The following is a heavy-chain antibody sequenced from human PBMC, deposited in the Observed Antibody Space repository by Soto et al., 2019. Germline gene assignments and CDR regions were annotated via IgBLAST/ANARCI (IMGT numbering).Heavy chain of an antibody. D-gene: IGHD6-13*01. Sequence: GSLRLSCAASGFTFSSYSMNWVRQAPGKGLEWVSAISGSSGTTYYADSVKGRFTISRDNSKNTLYLQMNSLRAEDTAVYYCAKDHDSSSWYYFDYWGQGTLVTVSS. V-gene: IGHV3-23*01. J-gene: IGHJ4*02. CDR2: ISGSSGTT. CDR1: GFTFSSYS. CDR3: AKDHDSSSWYYFDY.